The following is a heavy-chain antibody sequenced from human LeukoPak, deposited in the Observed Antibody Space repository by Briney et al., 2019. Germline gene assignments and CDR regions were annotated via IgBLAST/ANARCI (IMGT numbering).Heavy chain of an antibody. V-gene: IGHV3-74*01. CDR3: LAGYYYYYMDV. Sequence: GGSLILSCAASGFAFSNYWLHWVRQAPGKGLVWVGRINTHGSSTNYADSVKGRFTISRDNAKNTLYLQMTSLSAEDTAVYYALAGYYYYYMDVWGKGTTVTVSS. CDR2: INTHGSST. CDR1: GFAFSNYW. D-gene: IGHD6-13*01. J-gene: IGHJ6*03.